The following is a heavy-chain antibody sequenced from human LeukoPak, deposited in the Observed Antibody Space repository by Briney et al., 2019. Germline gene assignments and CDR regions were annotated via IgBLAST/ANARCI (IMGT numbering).Heavy chain of an antibody. CDR2: IKQDGSEK. CDR3: ARDDYSSHGA. D-gene: IGHD6-13*01. V-gene: IGHV3-7*01. CDR1: GFTFSSDG. J-gene: IGHJ5*02. Sequence: GGSLRLSCAASGFTFSSDGMSWVRQAPGKGLDWVANIKQDGSEKYYVDSVKGRFNISRDNAKNALYLQMNSLRAEEKAVYYCARDDYSSHGAWGQGTLVTVSS.